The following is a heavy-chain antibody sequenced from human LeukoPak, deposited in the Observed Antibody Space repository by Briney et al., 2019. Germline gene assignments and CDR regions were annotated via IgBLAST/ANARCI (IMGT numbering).Heavy chain of an antibody. CDR3: VKEPYSGSQLLDY. CDR1: GFSFGTHG. J-gene: IGHJ4*02. Sequence: GGSLRLSCATSGFSFGTHGMSWVRQAPGEGLQWVSSIGTKMTDTNYADSVRGRFTISRDNSKNTLYLQMNSLRAEDTAVYYCVKEPYSGSQLLDYWGQGTLVTVSS. D-gene: IGHD1-26*01. V-gene: IGHV3-23*01. CDR2: IGTKMTDT.